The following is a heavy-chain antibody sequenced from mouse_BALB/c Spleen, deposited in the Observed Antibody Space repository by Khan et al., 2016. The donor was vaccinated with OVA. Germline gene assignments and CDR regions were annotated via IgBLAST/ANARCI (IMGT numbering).Heavy chain of an antibody. CDR3: ARSNGNYWFAY. V-gene: IGHV9-3-1*01. CDR2: INTYTGEP. J-gene: IGHJ3*01. D-gene: IGHD2-1*01. Sequence: QIQLVQSGPELKKPGETVKISCKASGYTFTNYGMNWVKQAPGKGLQWMGWINTYTGEPTSDDDFKGRFAFSLETSASTAYLQINNIKNEDTATYSCARSNGNYWFAYWGQGTLVTVSA. CDR1: GYTFTNYG.